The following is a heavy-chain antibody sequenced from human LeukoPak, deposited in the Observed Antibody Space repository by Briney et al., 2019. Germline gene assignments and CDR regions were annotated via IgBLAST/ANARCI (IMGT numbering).Heavy chain of an antibody. CDR1: GYTLTELS. V-gene: IGHV3-48*01. Sequence: GASVKVSCKVSGYTLTELSMNWVRQAPGKGLEWISYMSRSSSTIYYAASVKGRCPLARDNAKHSLSLQMDRLRAEDTAVYYCARDPYSSSSFDFWGQGTLVTVSS. CDR2: MSRSSSTI. D-gene: IGHD6-6*01. CDR3: ARDPYSSSSFDF. J-gene: IGHJ4*02.